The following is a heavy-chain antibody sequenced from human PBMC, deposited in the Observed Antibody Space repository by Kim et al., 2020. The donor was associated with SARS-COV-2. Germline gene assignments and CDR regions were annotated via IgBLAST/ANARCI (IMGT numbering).Heavy chain of an antibody. CDR2: ISNDGSHK. V-gene: IGHV3-30*12. J-gene: IGHJ5*02. CDR3: ARGNGVVDARRSVGNWFDP. Sequence: GGSLRLSCAASGLTFSRYGIHWVRQAPGKGLEWVAVISNDGSHKDYTDSVKGRFTISRDNSKNTLYLQMNSLRAEDTAVYYCARGNGVVDARRSVGNWFDPWGQGTLVTVSS. D-gene: IGHD2-15*01. CDR1: GLTFSRYG.